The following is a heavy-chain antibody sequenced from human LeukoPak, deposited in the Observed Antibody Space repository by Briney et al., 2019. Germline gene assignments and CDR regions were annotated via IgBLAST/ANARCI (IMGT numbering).Heavy chain of an antibody. J-gene: IGHJ4*02. CDR3: ARGRLGGSGSYYNVLDY. CDR1: GGSITSYY. CDR2: TYYSGST. Sequence: SETLSLTCTVSGGSITSYYWSWVRQAPGKGLEWIGYTYYSGSTNCNPSLKSRVTISVDTSRNQFSLKLSSVTAADTAAYYCARGRLGGSGSYYNVLDYWGQGTLVTVSS. V-gene: IGHV4-59*01. D-gene: IGHD3-10*01.